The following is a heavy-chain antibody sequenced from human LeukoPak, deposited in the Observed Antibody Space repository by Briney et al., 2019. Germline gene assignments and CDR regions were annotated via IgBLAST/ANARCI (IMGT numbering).Heavy chain of an antibody. CDR3: ARRPYYYDSSDYKVGYCFDY. Sequence: GESLKISCKGSGYSFTSYWIGWVRQMPGKGLEWMGIIYPGDSDIRYSPSFQGQVTISADKSISTAYLQWSSLKASDTAMYYCARRPYYYDSSDYKVGYCFDYWGQGTLVTVSS. V-gene: IGHV5-51*01. CDR2: IYPGDSDI. CDR1: GYSFTSYW. J-gene: IGHJ4*02. D-gene: IGHD3-22*01.